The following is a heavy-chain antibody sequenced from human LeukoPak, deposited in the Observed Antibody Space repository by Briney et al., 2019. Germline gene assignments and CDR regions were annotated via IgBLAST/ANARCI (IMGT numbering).Heavy chain of an antibody. J-gene: IGHJ4*02. Sequence: ASGTVSCKASGYTFTDYYMHWVRQAPGQGLEWMGWINPNSGGTNYAQKFQGRVTMTRDTSISTAYMELSRLRSDDTAVYYCARSYGLGGNYFDYWGQGTLVTVSS. CDR1: GYTFTDYY. V-gene: IGHV1-2*02. CDR2: INPNSGGT. D-gene: IGHD3-16*01. CDR3: ARSYGLGGNYFDY.